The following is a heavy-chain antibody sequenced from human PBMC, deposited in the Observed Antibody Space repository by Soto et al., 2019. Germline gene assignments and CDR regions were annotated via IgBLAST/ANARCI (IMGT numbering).Heavy chain of an antibody. J-gene: IGHJ4*02. D-gene: IGHD2-15*01. V-gene: IGHV3-30*18. CDR1: GFTFSSYG. Sequence: GGSLRLSCAASGFTFSSYGMHWARQAPGKGLEWVAVISYDGSNKYYADSVKGRFTISRDNSKNTLYLQMNSLRAEDTAVYYCAKDDIVVVVAATRPFDYWGQGTLVTVSS. CDR3: AKDDIVVVVAATRPFDY. CDR2: ISYDGSNK.